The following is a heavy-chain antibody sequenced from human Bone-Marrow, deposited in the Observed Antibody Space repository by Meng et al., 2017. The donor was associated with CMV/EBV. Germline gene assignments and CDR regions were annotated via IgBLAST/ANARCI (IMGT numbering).Heavy chain of an antibody. D-gene: IGHD2-2*01. CDR1: GFTFSSYA. Sequence: GESLKISCAASGFTFSSYAMHWVRQAPGKGLEYVSAISSNGGSTYYADSVKGRFTISRDNSKNTLYLQMGSLRAEDMAVYYCARDGSKPLRIVVVPAGMDVWGQGTTVTVSS. V-gene: IGHV3-64*02. CDR2: ISSNGGST. CDR3: ARDGSKPLRIVVVPAGMDV. J-gene: IGHJ6*02.